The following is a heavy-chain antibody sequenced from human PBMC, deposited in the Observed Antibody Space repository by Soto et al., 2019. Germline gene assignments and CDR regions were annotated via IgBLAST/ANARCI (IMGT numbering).Heavy chain of an antibody. CDR3: ARVVSAYYGSGSYGY. D-gene: IGHD3-10*01. J-gene: IGHJ4*02. CDR2: ISAYNGNT. V-gene: IGHV1-18*01. Sequence: ASVKVSCKASGYTFTSYGISWVRQAPGQGLEWMGWISAYNGNTDYAQKLQGRVTMTTDTSTSTAYMELRSLRSDDTAVYYCARVVSAYYGSGSYGYWGQGTLVTVSS. CDR1: GYTFTSYG.